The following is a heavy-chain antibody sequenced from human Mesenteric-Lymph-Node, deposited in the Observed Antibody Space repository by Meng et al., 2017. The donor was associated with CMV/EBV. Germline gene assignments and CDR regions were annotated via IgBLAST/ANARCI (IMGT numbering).Heavy chain of an antibody. CDR2: ISYDGRNR. V-gene: IGHV3-30*04. CDR3: ARENTGPSWWNAFDI. CDR1: GFTFSSHA. J-gene: IGHJ3*02. Sequence: GESLKTPCAASGFTFSSHAMHWVRQAPGKGLEWVALISYDGRNRDYADSVQGRFTISRANSHKAMYLQMNSLRLEDTAVYYCARENTGPSWWNAFDIWGQGTMVTVSS. D-gene: IGHD2-15*01.